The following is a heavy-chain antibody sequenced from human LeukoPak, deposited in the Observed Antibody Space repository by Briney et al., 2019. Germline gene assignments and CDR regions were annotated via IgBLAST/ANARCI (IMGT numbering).Heavy chain of an antibody. J-gene: IGHJ4*02. Sequence: GGSLRLSCAASGFTFSSYSMNWVRQAPGKGLEWVSSISSSSSYIYYADSVKGRFTISRDNAKNSLYLQMNSLRAEDTAVYYCAKDFGSGSLLFDYWGQGILVTVSS. CDR1: GFTFSSYS. CDR2: ISSSSSYI. CDR3: AKDFGSGSLLFDY. V-gene: IGHV3-21*01. D-gene: IGHD3-10*01.